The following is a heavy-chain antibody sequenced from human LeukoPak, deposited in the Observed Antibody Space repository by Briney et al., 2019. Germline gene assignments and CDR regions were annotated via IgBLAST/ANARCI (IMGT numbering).Heavy chain of an antibody. J-gene: IGHJ6*02. CDR3: AREMVRGPLPRYGMDV. Sequence: GASVKVSCKASGYTFTSYGISWVRQAPGQGLEWMGWISAYNGNTNYAQKLQGRVTMTTDTSTSTAYMELRSLRSDDTAVYCCAREMVRGPLPRYGMDVWDQGTTVTVSS. CDR1: GYTFTSYG. CDR2: ISAYNGNT. D-gene: IGHD3-10*01. V-gene: IGHV1-18*01.